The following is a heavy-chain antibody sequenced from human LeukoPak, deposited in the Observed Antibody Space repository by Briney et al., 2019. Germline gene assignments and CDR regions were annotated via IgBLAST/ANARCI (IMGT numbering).Heavy chain of an antibody. CDR2: INPNSGGT. J-gene: IGHJ3*01. CDR1: GNTFTGYY. V-gene: IGHV1-2*02. Sequence: ASVKVSCKASGNTFTGYYMHWVRQAPGQGLGWMGWINPNSGGTDYAQKLQGRVTMTRDTSISTAYMELSRLTSDDTAVYYCARGYAFRGDAFDFWGQGTMVTVSS. D-gene: IGHD5-12*01. CDR3: ARGYAFRGDAFDF.